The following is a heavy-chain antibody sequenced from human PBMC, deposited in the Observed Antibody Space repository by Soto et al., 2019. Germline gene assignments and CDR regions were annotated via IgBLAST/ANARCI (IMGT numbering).Heavy chain of an antibody. D-gene: IGHD3-10*01. CDR3: ARVPRSPGIWYYFDY. CDR1: GFTFSSYG. J-gene: IGHJ4*02. V-gene: IGHV3-23*01. Sequence: GGSLRLSCTASGFTFSSYGMSWVRQAPGKGLEWVSVINGRGDTTYYADSAKGRFTISRDNSKNTLFLQMDSLRVDDTAIYYCARVPRSPGIWYYFDYWGQGALVTVSS. CDR2: INGRGDTT.